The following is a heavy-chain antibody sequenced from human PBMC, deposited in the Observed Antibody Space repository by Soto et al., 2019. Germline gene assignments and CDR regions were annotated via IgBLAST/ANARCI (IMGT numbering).Heavy chain of an antibody. CDR3: AKDLCFGELPYSYYYSGMAL. J-gene: IGHJ6*02. CDR1: GFTFSSYA. Sequence: TGGSLRLSCAASGFTFSSYAMSWVRQAPGKGLEWVSAISGSGGSTYYADSVKGRFTISRDNSKNTLYLQMNSLRAEATPLYYCAKDLCFGELPYSYYYSGMALWGQGTTAPVS. V-gene: IGHV3-23*01. CDR2: ISGSGGST. D-gene: IGHD3-10*01.